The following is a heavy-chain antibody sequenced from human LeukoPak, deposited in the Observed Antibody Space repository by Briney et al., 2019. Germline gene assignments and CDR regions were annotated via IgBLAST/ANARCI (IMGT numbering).Heavy chain of an antibody. V-gene: IGHV3-23*01. J-gene: IGHJ4*02. CDR3: AKAPVTSCRGAYCYPFDS. Sequence: GGSLRLSCAASGFTFSSYGMHWVRQAPGKGLEWVAATSSSDAGTYHADSVRGRFTISRDNSKNTLYLQVNSLRAEDAAVYFCAKAPVTSCRGAYCYPFDSWGQGTLVTVSS. CDR1: GFTFSSYG. CDR2: TSSSDAGT. D-gene: IGHD2-21*01.